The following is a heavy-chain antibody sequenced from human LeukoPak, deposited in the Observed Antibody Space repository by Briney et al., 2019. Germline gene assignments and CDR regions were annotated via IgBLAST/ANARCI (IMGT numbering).Heavy chain of an antibody. D-gene: IGHD3-9*01. J-gene: IGHJ3*02. Sequence: GGFLRLSCAASGFTFSSYSMNWVRQAPGKGLEWVSSISSSSSYIYYADSVKGRFTISRDNAKNSLYLQMNSLRAEDTAVYYCARDAQLRYFDWLSNDAFDIWGQGTMVTVSS. V-gene: IGHV3-21*01. CDR2: ISSSSSYI. CDR1: GFTFSSYS. CDR3: ARDAQLRYFDWLSNDAFDI.